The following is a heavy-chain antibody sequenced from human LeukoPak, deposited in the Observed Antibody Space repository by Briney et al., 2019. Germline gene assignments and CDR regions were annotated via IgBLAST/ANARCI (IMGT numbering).Heavy chain of an antibody. D-gene: IGHD3-22*01. CDR1: GGSISSSSYY. V-gene: IGHV4-39*07. CDR3: ARPDSSGPLANWFDP. Sequence: PSETLSLTCTVSGGSISSSSYYWGWIRQPPGKGLEWIGSIYYSGSTYYNPSLKSRVTISVDTSKDQFSLKLSSVTAADTAVYYCARPDSSGPLANWFDPWGQGTLVTVSS. J-gene: IGHJ5*02. CDR2: IYYSGST.